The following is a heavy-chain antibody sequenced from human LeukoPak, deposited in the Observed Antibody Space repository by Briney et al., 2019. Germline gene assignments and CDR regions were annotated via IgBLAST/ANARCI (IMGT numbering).Heavy chain of an antibody. V-gene: IGHV4-4*07. D-gene: IGHD4-17*01. CDR1: GGSINSYY. CDR2: IYSSGST. Sequence: SETLSLTCAVSGGSINSYYWSWIRQPAGKALEWVGRIYSSGSTNYNPSLKSRVTMSVDTSKNHFSLELSSVTAADTAVYYCARDRKTVSSYYYHGMDVWGQGTTVTVSS. CDR3: ARDRKTVSSYYYHGMDV. J-gene: IGHJ6*02.